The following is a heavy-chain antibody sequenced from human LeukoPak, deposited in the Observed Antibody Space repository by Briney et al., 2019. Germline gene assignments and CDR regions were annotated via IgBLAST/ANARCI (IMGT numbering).Heavy chain of an antibody. CDR2: IYPGDSDT. Sequence: GESLKISCKGSGYSFTTYWIGWVRQIPGKGLDWMVIIYPGDSDTRYSPSFQGQVTIPCAKPLSTAYLQWSSLEAPDPARYYCARQAGITTPPHPDYWGQGTLGTVSS. CDR3: ARQAGITTPPHPDY. D-gene: IGHD1-14*01. V-gene: IGHV5-51*01. CDR1: GYSFTTYW. J-gene: IGHJ4*02.